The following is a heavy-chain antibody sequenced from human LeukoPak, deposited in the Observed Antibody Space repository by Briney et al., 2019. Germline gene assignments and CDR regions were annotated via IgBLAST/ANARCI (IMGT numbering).Heavy chain of an antibody. D-gene: IGHD1-26*01. V-gene: IGHV5-51*01. Sequence: GESLKISCKASGYSFTNFWIAWVRQMPGKGLEWMGIIYPGDSDTRYSPSFQGQVTISADKSISTAYLQWSSLKASDTAMYYCARRGGGSYYYYYMDVWGKGTTVTVSS. CDR3: ARRGGGSYYYYYMDV. CDR2: IYPGDSDT. CDR1: GYSFTNFW. J-gene: IGHJ6*03.